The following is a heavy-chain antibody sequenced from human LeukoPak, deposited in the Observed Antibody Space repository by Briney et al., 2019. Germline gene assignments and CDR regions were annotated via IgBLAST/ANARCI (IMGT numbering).Heavy chain of an antibody. Sequence: SVKVSCKASGGTFSSYAISWVRQAPGQGLEWMGGIIPIFGTANYAQKFQGRVTMTRDTSTSTVYMELSSLRSEDTAVYYCARDRIVGAGDYWGQGTLVTVSS. J-gene: IGHJ4*02. D-gene: IGHD1-26*01. V-gene: IGHV1-69*05. CDR3: ARDRIVGAGDY. CDR1: GGTFSSYA. CDR2: IIPIFGTA.